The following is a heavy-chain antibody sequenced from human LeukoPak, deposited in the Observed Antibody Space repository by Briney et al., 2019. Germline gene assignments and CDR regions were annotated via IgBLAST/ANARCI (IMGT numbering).Heavy chain of an antibody. J-gene: IGHJ4*02. CDR3: AKESRVATTPLDY. D-gene: IGHD5-12*01. CDR1: GFTFSSYG. CDR2: IRYDGSNK. V-gene: IGHV3-30*02. Sequence: GGSLRLSCAASGFTFSSYGMHWVRQAPGKGLEWVAFIRYDGSNKYYADSVKGRFTISRDNSKNTLYLQMKSLRAEDTAVYYCAKESRVATTPLDYWGQGTLVTVSS.